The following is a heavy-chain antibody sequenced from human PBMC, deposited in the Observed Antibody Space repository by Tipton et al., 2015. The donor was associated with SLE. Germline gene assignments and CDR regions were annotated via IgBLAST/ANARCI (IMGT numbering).Heavy chain of an antibody. J-gene: IGHJ4*02. CDR1: GFTFSSYG. CDR3: ASPIAAAGGY. V-gene: IGHV3-33*01. Sequence: SLRLSCAASGFTFSSYGIHWVRQAPGKGLEWVAVIWYDGSNKYYADSVKGRFTISRDNSKNTLYLQMNSLRAEDTAVYYCASPIAAAGGYWGQGTLATVSS. CDR2: IWYDGSNK. D-gene: IGHD6-13*01.